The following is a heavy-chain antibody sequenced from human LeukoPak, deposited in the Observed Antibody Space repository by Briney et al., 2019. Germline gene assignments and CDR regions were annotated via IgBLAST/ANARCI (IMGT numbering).Heavy chain of an antibody. J-gene: IGHJ4*02. CDR1: GFTFSSYG. V-gene: IGHV3-30*02. Sequence: GGSLRLSCAASGFTFSSYGMHWVRQAPGKGLEWVAFIRYDGSNKYYADSVKGRFTISRDNSKNTLYLQMNSLRAEDTAVYYCARARQGHSIAAAGIGYFDYWGQGTLVTVSS. D-gene: IGHD6-13*01. CDR3: ARARQGHSIAAAGIGYFDY. CDR2: IRYDGSNK.